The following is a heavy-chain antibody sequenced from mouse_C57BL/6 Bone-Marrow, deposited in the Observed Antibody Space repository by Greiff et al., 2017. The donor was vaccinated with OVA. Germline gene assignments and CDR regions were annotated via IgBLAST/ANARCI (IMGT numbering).Heavy chain of an antibody. CDR2: IDPSDSYT. V-gene: IGHV1-59*01. J-gene: IGHJ1*03. Sequence: VQLQQPGAELVRPGTSVKLSCKASGYTFTSYWMHWVKQRPGQGLEWIGVIDPSDSYTNYNQKFKGKATLTVDTSSSTAYMQLSNLTSEDSAVYYCARNYGSSYRYFDVWGTGTTVTVSS. CDR1: GYTFTSYW. CDR3: ARNYGSSYRYFDV. D-gene: IGHD1-1*01.